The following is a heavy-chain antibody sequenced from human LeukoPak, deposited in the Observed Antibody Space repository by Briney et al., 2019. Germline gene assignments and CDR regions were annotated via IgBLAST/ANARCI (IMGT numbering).Heavy chain of an antibody. D-gene: IGHD2-15*01. V-gene: IGHV4-34*01. CDR1: GGSFSGYY. CDR2: INHSGST. J-gene: IGHJ4*02. CDR3: ARIGIVVVAATPDY. Sequence: PSETLPLTCAVYGGSFSGYYWSWIRQPPGKGLEWIGEINHSGSTNYNPSLKSRVTISVDTSKNQFSLKLSSVTAADTAVYYCARIGIVVVAATPDYWGQGTLVTVSS.